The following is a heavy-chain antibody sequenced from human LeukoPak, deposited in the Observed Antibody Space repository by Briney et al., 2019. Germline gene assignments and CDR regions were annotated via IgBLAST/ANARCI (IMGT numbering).Heavy chain of an antibody. CDR3: ARDRAVTQDWVEFDP. V-gene: IGHV3-66*03. CDR2: IRDSGET. J-gene: IGHJ5*02. CDR1: GFSVSNYY. D-gene: IGHD4-17*01. Sequence: GGSLRLSCAGSGFSVSNYYMSWVRQAPGKGLEWVSLIRDSGETFYADSVRGRFTISRDNSKNTMYLQMNRLRVEDTAVYFCARDRAVTQDWVEFDPWGQGTLVTVSS.